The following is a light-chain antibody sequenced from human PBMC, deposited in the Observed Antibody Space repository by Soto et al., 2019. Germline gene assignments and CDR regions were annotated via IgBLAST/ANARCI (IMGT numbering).Light chain of an antibody. J-gene: IGLJ2*01. V-gene: IGLV2-11*01. CDR1: SSDVGGYDY. CDR2: DVN. CDR3: CSYAGSYTLGV. Sequence: QSALTQPRSVSGSPGQSVTISCTGTSSDVGGYDYVSWYQQHPGKAPKLVIYDVNKRPSGVPDRFSGSKSGNTASLTISGVQAEDEADYYGCSYAGSYTLGVFGGGTKLTVL.